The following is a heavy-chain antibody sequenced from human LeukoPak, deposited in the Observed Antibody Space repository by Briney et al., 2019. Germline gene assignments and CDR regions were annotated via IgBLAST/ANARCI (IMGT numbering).Heavy chain of an antibody. CDR2: IIPILGIA. D-gene: IGHD5-18*01. V-gene: IGHV1-69*02. Sequence: SSVKVSCKASGGTFSSYTISWVRQAPGQGLEWMGRIIPILGIANYAQKYQGRVTITADKSTSTAYTELSSLRSEDTAVYYCARVEGGPHSRAMVDYWGQGTLVTVSS. CDR3: ARVEGGPHSRAMVDY. J-gene: IGHJ4*02. CDR1: GGTFSSYT.